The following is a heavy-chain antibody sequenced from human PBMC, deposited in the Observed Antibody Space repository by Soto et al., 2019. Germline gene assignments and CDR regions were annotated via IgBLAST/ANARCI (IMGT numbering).Heavy chain of an antibody. Sequence: ASVKVSCKASGYTFTSYGIGWVRQAPGQGLEWMGWISAYNGNTNYAQKLQGRVTMTTDTSTSTAYMELRSLRSDDTAVYYCARADIVVVPAATAADYWGQGTLVTVSS. CDR2: ISAYNGNT. CDR3: ARADIVVVPAATAADY. J-gene: IGHJ4*02. D-gene: IGHD2-2*01. V-gene: IGHV1-18*01. CDR1: GYTFTSYG.